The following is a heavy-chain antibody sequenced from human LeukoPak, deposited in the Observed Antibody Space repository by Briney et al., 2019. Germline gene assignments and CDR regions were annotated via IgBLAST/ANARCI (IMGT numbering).Heavy chain of an antibody. Sequence: ASVKVSCKASGDTFTDYFIHWVRQAPGQGLEWMGIINPSGGSTSYAQKFQGRVTMTRDTSTSTVYMELSSLRSEDTAVYYCARGPVLRFLEWLSGNWFDPWGQGTLVTVSS. CDR3: ARGPVLRFLEWLSGNWFDP. D-gene: IGHD3-3*01. J-gene: IGHJ5*02. CDR2: INPSGGST. CDR1: GDTFTDYF. V-gene: IGHV1-46*01.